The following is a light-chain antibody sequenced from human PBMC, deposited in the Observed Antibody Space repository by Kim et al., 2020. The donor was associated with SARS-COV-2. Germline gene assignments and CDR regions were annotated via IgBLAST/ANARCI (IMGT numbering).Light chain of an antibody. CDR3: QQYGSSPSLT. J-gene: IGKJ4*01. V-gene: IGKV3-20*01. CDR2: GAS. Sequence: EIVFTQSPGTLSLSPGERATLSCRASQSVSSSYLAWYQQKPGQAPRLLIYGASSRTTGIPDRFSGSGSGTDFTLTISRLEPEDFAVYYCQQYGSSPSLTFGGGTKLEI. CDR1: QSVSSSY.